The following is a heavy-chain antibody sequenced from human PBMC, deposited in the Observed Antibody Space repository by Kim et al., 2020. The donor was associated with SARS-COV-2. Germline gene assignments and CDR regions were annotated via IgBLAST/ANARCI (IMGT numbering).Heavy chain of an antibody. Sequence: GGSLRLSCAASGFTFSNYGMHWVRQAPGKGLEWVAVIWYDGSNKNYADSVKGRFTISRDNSKNTLYLQMNSLGAEDTAVYYCARDLWFGELVYYYYGMDVWGQGTTVTVSS. CDR3: ARDLWFGELVYYYYGMDV. CDR2: IWYDGSNK. D-gene: IGHD3-10*01. V-gene: IGHV3-33*01. J-gene: IGHJ6*02. CDR1: GFTFSNYG.